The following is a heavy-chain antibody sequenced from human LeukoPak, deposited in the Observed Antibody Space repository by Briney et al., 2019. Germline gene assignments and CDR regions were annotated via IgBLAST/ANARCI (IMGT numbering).Heavy chain of an antibody. CDR2: IYYSGST. CDR1: GGSISSYY. V-gene: IGHV4-59*01. CDR3: ARKFGELLYYFDY. Sequence: PSETLSLTCTVSGGSISSYYWSWIRQPPGKGLEWIGYIYYSGSTNYNPSLKSRVTISVDTSKNQFSLKLSSVTAADTAVYYCARKFGELLYYFDYWGQGTLVTVSS. D-gene: IGHD3-10*01. J-gene: IGHJ4*02.